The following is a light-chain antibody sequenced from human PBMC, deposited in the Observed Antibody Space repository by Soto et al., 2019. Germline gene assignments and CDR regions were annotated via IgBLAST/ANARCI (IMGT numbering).Light chain of an antibody. Sequence: EIVLTQSPGTLSLSPGEGTTLSCRASQSFTSSYLPWYQYKPGQAPRLLIYGASNRANGIPDRFSGSGSGTDFSLTISNLEREDFAVYDCHQYGSSPYTVGQGTKLEIK. CDR1: QSFTSSY. V-gene: IGKV3-20*01. CDR3: HQYGSSPYT. CDR2: GAS. J-gene: IGKJ2*01.